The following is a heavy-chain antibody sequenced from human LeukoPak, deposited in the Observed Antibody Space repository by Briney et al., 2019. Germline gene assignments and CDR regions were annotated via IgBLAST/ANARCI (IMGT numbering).Heavy chain of an antibody. D-gene: IGHD4-17*01. J-gene: IGHJ4*02. CDR2: ISDDGRNK. Sequence: GGSLRLSCAASGFSFISYGMHWVRQAPGKGLEWVGVISDDGRNKKYADAVKGRFTISRDNSKDTLYLQMNSLRDEDTAVYYCAKRPSDYGDYVTYFDYWGQGTLVTVSS. V-gene: IGHV3-30*18. CDR1: GFSFISYG. CDR3: AKRPSDYGDYVTYFDY.